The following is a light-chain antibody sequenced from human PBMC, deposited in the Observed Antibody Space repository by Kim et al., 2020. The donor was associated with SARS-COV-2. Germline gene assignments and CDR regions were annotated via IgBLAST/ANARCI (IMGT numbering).Light chain of an antibody. J-gene: IGKJ2*01. CDR2: LGS. CDR1: QSLLFSNGYNY. Sequence: GEPASISCRSSQSLLFSNGYNYLDWYLQKPGQSPQLLIYLGSNRASGVSDRFSGSGSGTGFTLRISRVEAEDVGVYYCMQALEAPTFGQGTKLEIK. CDR3: MQALEAPT. V-gene: IGKV2-28*01.